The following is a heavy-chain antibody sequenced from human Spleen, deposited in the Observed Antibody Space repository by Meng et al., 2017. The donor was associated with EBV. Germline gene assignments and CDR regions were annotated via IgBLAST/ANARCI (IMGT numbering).Heavy chain of an antibody. J-gene: IGHJ4*02. CDR2: LIPMVGAP. CDR1: GGTFSSDA. D-gene: IGHD3-10*01. Sequence: QVKWVRSGAEGKKPGSSVKVSCRTSGGTFSSDAVSWVRQAPGQGLEWMGGLIPMVGAPHYAQKFQGRVTIIADESTSTHYMELSSLRSEDTALYFCSSESGRGFTPDYWGQGTLVTISS. CDR3: SSESGRGFTPDY. V-gene: IGHV1-69*01.